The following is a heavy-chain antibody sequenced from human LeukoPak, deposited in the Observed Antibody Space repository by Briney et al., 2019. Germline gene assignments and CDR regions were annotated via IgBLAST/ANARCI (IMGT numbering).Heavy chain of an antibody. D-gene: IGHD3-22*01. V-gene: IGHV1-18*01. CDR1: GYTFTSYG. J-gene: IGHJ6*02. CDR3: ARDHQHDSSGYYSGYYYYGMDV. CDR2: ISAYNGNT. Sequence: ASVKVSCKASGYTFTSYGISWVRQAPGQGLEWMGGISAYNGNTNYAQKHQGRVTMTTDISTSTAYMELRSLRSDDTAVYYCARDHQHDSSGYYSGYYYYGMDVWGQGTTVTVSS.